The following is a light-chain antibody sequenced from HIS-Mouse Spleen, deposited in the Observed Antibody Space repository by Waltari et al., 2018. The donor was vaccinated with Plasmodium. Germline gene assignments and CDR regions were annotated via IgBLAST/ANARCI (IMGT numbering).Light chain of an antibody. Sequence: DIVLTHSPAPLSVSPGERATLSCSASQRVSSNLDWYQQKPGQAPRLLIYGASTRATGIPARFSGSGSGTEFTLTISSMQSEEFAVDYCQQYNNWARGTFGQGTKVEIK. CDR3: QQYNNWARGT. V-gene: IGKV3-15*01. J-gene: IGKJ1*01. CDR1: QRVSSN. CDR2: GAS.